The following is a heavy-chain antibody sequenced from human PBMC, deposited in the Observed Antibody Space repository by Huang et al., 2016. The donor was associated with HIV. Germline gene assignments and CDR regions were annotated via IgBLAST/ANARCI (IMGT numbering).Heavy chain of an antibody. CDR2: VYFLGNT. D-gene: IGHD2-2*03. V-gene: IGHV4-39*02. J-gene: IGHJ6*02. CDR1: GTSMTSCTFY. CDR3: AREVRSVDTDRPDGYYYRGLDV. Sequence: QLRESGPGLVTPSETLSLTCSASGTSMTSCTFYWGWFRQPPGRGLEWIGSVYFLGNTYCNPSLKSRVTRSIDTANTQYSMRLTSVTAADTAVYFCAREVRSVDTDRPDGYYYRGLDVWGQGTTVIVSS.